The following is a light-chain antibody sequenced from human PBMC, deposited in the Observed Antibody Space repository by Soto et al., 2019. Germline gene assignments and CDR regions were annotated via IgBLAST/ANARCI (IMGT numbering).Light chain of an antibody. V-gene: IGLV1-47*01. Sequence: QSVLTQPPSTSGTPGQRVTIYCSGSSSNVGSNDVYWYQHVPGAAPNLLIYRNNRRPSGVPDRFSGSKSDSAVSLAISGLRSEDEADYYCASWDETLSGPVFGGGTKITVL. CDR1: SSNVGSND. CDR2: RNN. CDR3: ASWDETLSGPV. J-gene: IGLJ3*02.